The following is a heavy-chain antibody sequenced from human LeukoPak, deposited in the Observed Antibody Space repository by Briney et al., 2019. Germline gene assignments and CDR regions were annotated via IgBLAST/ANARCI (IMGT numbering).Heavy chain of an antibody. D-gene: IGHD4-17*01. V-gene: IGHV3-7*01. Sequence: GGSLRLSCAASGFTFSSYWMSWVRQAPGKGLEWVANIKRDGSEKYYVDSVKGRFTISRDNAKNSLYLQMNSLRAEDTAVYYCARARRATVTTYYFDYWGQGTLVTVSS. CDR2: IKRDGSEK. CDR1: GFTFSSYW. J-gene: IGHJ4*02. CDR3: ARARRATVTTYYFDY.